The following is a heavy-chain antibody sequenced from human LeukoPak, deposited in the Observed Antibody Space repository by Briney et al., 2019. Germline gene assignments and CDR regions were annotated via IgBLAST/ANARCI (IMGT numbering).Heavy chain of an antibody. CDR3: AKDLDSSGWALDY. CDR2: ISGSGGST. D-gene: IGHD6-19*01. CDR1: GFTFSSYA. J-gene: IGHJ4*02. V-gene: IGHV3-23*01. Sequence: PGGSLRLSCAASGFTFSSYAMSWVRQAPGKGLEWVSAISGSGGSTYYADSVKGRFTISRDNSKDTLYLQMNSLRAEDTAVYYCAKDLDSSGWALDYWGQGTLVTVSS.